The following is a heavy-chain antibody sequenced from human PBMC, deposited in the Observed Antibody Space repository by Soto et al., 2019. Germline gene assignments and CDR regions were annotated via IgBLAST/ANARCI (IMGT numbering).Heavy chain of an antibody. J-gene: IGHJ4*02. CDR2: ISYDGSNK. V-gene: IGHV3-30-3*01. CDR1: GFTFSSYA. CDR3: ARDPSYYYDSSGYWGLDY. D-gene: IGHD3-22*01. Sequence: QVQLVESGGGVVQPGRSQRLSCAASGFTFSSYAMHWVRQAPGKGLEWVAVISYDGSNKYYADSVKGRFTISRDNSKNTLYLQMNSLRAEDTAVYYCARDPSYYYDSSGYWGLDYWGQGTLVTVSS.